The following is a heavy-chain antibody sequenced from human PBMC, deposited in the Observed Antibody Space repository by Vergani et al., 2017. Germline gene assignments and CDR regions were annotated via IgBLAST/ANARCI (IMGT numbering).Heavy chain of an antibody. D-gene: IGHD3-3*01. Sequence: QVQLVESGGGVVQPGRSLRLSCAASGFTFGSYGMHWVRQAPGKGLEWVAVIWYDGSNKYYADSVKGRFTISRDNSKNTLYLQMNSLRAEDTAVYYCARDLRKTNYDFWSGYLPNSYYYYGMDVWGQGP. CDR2: IWYDGSNK. CDR1: GFTFGSYG. CDR3: ARDLRKTNYDFWSGYLPNSYYYYGMDV. V-gene: IGHV3-33*01. J-gene: IGHJ6*02.